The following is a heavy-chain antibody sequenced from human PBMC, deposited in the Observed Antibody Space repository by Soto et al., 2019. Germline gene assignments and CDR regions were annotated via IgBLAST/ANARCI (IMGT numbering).Heavy chain of an antibody. CDR1: GLPFTTTW. CDR2: VKSKKDGGTT. V-gene: IGHV3-15*07. CDR3: ATDWYYCLHE. J-gene: IGHJ4*02. Sequence: GGSLRLSCAASGLPFTTTWMNWVRQAPGRGLEWVGHVKSKKDGGTTNFAAHLKGRFAITRDDSRNTVYLQMNSLQTEDTAVYYCATDWYYCLHEWGPGTLVTVSS. D-gene: IGHD3-16*01.